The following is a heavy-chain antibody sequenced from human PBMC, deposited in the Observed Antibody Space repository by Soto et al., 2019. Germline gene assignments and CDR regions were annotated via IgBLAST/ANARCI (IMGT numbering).Heavy chain of an antibody. CDR2: ISGSGITT. CDR1: GFTFSNYA. Sequence: PGGSLRLSCAASGFTFSNYAISWVRQAPGKGLEWVSTISGSGITTYYADSVKGRFTISRDNSKDTLYLQMNSLGAEDTAVYYCAKAPDIVATIVDFDFWGQGTLVTVSS. J-gene: IGHJ4*02. D-gene: IGHD5-12*01. V-gene: IGHV3-23*01. CDR3: AKAPDIVATIVDFDF.